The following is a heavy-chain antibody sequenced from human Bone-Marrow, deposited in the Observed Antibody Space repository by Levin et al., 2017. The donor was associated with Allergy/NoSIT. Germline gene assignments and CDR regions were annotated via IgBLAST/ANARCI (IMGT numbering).Heavy chain of an antibody. Sequence: LSLTCAASGFTFRSSYMHWVRQAPGKGLAWVSNIHTDTSVTNYADSVKGRFTISRDNAKNTLYLQMNSLRAEDTAVYYCARGGCSATSCLDYWGQGTLVTVSS. CDR3: ARGGCSATSCLDY. CDR1: GFTFRSSY. D-gene: IGHD2-15*01. CDR2: IHTDTSVT. V-gene: IGHV3-74*01. J-gene: IGHJ4*02.